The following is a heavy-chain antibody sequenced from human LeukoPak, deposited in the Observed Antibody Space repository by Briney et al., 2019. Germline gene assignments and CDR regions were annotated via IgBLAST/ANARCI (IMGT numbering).Heavy chain of an antibody. D-gene: IGHD6-19*01. Sequence: ASVKVSCXASGYTFTGYYIHWVRQAPGQGLEWMGWINPNSGDTNYAQKFQGRVTVTRDTSISTAYMDLSWLRSDDTAVYYCARVGSSGWYVHPTLDYWGQGTLVTVSS. CDR3: ARVGSSGWYVHPTLDY. J-gene: IGHJ4*02. V-gene: IGHV1-2*02. CDR1: GYTFTGYY. CDR2: INPNSGDT.